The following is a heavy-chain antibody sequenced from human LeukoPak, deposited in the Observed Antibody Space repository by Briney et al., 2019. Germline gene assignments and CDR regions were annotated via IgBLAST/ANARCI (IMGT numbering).Heavy chain of an antibody. CDR1: GFTFSSYA. Sequence: GGSLRLSCAASGFTFSSYAMSWVRQAPGKGLEWVASINLDGSETYYVDSVKGRFTISRDNAKNSLYLQMSSLRAEDTALYYCARPYYYSSGSLPYWGQGTLVTVSS. J-gene: IGHJ4*02. V-gene: IGHV3-7*01. CDR2: INLDGSET. D-gene: IGHD3-10*01. CDR3: ARPYYYSSGSLPY.